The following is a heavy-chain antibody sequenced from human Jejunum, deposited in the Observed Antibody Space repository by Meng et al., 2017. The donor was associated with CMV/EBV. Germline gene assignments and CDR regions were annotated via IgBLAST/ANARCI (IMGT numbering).Heavy chain of an antibody. Sequence: GGSFSGYYWSWIRQSPGQGLEWVGQINHSGSASYNPSLRRRVTISEDTSKNLFSLRLTSVTAADTAIYYCARKYCGSSNCYPFDYWGQGELVTVSS. J-gene: IGHJ4*02. CDR3: ARKYCGSSNCYPFDY. D-gene: IGHD2-2*01. CDR2: INHSGSA. V-gene: IGHV4-34*01. CDR1: GGSFSGYY.